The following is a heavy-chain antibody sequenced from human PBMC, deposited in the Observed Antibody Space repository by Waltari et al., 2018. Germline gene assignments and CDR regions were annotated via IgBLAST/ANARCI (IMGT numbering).Heavy chain of an antibody. V-gene: IGHV5-51*01. CDR1: GYSFTSYW. CDR2: IYPGDSDT. CDR3: ARHIFLDRGSGYSLSWYFDL. J-gene: IGHJ2*01. D-gene: IGHD3-22*01. Sequence: EVQLVQSGAEVKTPGESLKISCKGSGYSFTSYWIGWVRQMPGKGLEWRGIIYPGDSDTRYSPSFQGQVTISADKSISTAYLQWSSLKASDTAMYYCARHIFLDRGSGYSLSWYFDLWGRGTLVTVSS.